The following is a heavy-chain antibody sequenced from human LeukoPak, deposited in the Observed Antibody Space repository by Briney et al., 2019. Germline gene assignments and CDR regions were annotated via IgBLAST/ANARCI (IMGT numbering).Heavy chain of an antibody. Sequence: GGSLRLSCAASGFTFSSYAMSWVRQAPGKGLEWVSAISGSGGSTYYADSVKGRFTISGDNPKNTLYLQMNSLRAEDTAVYYCAKDLPVYYDSSGYFPHNDYWGQGTLVTVSS. V-gene: IGHV3-23*01. J-gene: IGHJ4*02. CDR3: AKDLPVYYDSSGYFPHNDY. CDR1: GFTFSSYA. CDR2: ISGSGGST. D-gene: IGHD3-22*01.